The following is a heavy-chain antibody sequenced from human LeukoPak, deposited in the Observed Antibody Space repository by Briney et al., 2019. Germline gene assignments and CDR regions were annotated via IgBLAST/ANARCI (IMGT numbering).Heavy chain of an antibody. CDR1: GFTFSSYG. CDR2: ISYDGSNK. J-gene: IGHJ4*02. CDR3: ARGNGGITMVRGVITNPSFDY. Sequence: GRSLRLSCAASGFTFSSYGMHWVRQAPGKGLEWVAVISYDGSNKYYADSVKGRFTISRDNSKNTLYLQMNSLRAEDTAVYYCARGNGGITMVRGVITNPSFDYWGQGTLVTVSS. D-gene: IGHD3-10*01. V-gene: IGHV3-30*03.